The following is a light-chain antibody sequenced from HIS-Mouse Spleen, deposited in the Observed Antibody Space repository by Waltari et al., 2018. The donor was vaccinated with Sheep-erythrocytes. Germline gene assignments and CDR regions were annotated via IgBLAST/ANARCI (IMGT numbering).Light chain of an antibody. CDR1: SSNIGTNY. J-gene: IGLJ3*02. CDR2: DNN. V-gene: IGLV1-51*01. Sequence: QSVLTHPPSVSAAPGQKVTISCSGSSSNIGTNYVSWYQQLPGTAPKLLIYDNNKRPSGIPDRFSGSKSGTSATLGITGLQTGDEADYYCGTWDSSLSAGVFGGGTKLTVL. CDR3: GTWDSSLSAGV.